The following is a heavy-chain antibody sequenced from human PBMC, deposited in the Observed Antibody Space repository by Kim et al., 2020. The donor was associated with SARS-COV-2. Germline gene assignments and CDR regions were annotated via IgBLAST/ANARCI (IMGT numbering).Heavy chain of an antibody. Sequence: GGSLRLSCAASGFTFSSYGMHWVRQAPGKGLEWVAVIWYDGSNKYYADSVKGRFTISRDNSKNTLYLQMNSLRAEDTAVYYCARDRKVFGVVIKDYYYYGMDVWGQGTTVPVSS. V-gene: IGHV3-33*01. CDR3: ARDRKVFGVVIKDYYYYGMDV. J-gene: IGHJ6*02. D-gene: IGHD3-3*01. CDR2: IWYDGSNK. CDR1: GFTFSSYG.